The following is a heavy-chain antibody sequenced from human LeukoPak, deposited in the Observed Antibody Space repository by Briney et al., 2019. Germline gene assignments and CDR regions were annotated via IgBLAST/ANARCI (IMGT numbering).Heavy chain of an antibody. CDR1: GYTFTSYG. Sequence: ASVKVSCKASGYTFTSYGISWVRQAPGQGLEWMGWISAYNGNTNYAQKPQGRVTMTTDTSTSTAYMELRSLRSDDTAVYYCARDLREDCSSTSCYTAALVYYYYYYGMDVWGQGTTVTVSS. D-gene: IGHD2-2*02. CDR2: ISAYNGNT. CDR3: ARDLREDCSSTSCYTAALVYYYYYYGMDV. J-gene: IGHJ6*02. V-gene: IGHV1-18*01.